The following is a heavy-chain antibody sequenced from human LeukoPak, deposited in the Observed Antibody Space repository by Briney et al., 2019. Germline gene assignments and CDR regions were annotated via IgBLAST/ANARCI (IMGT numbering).Heavy chain of an antibody. CDR1: GFTFSSYG. V-gene: IGHV3-48*04. D-gene: IGHD1-26*01. CDR3: ARVRGGSGSSYAADAFDI. CDR2: ISSSSSTI. J-gene: IGHJ3*02. Sequence: PGGSLRLSCAASGFTFSSYGMTWVRQAPGKGLEWVSYISSSSSTIYYADSVKGRFTISRDNAKSTLYLQMNSLRAEDTAVYYCARVRGGSGSSYAADAFDIWGQGTMVTVSS.